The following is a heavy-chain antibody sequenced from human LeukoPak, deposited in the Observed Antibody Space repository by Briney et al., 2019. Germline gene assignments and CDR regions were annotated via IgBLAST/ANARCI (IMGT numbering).Heavy chain of an antibody. CDR1: GFTFSSYA. Sequence: PGGSLRLSCAASGFTFSSYAMSWVRQAPGKGLEWVSAISGSGGSTYYADSVKGRFTISRDNSKNTLYLQMNSLRAEDTAVYYCASPHSGSYYNALDYWGQGTLVTVSS. CDR3: ASPHSGSYYNALDY. V-gene: IGHV3-23*01. CDR2: ISGSGGST. J-gene: IGHJ4*02. D-gene: IGHD3-10*01.